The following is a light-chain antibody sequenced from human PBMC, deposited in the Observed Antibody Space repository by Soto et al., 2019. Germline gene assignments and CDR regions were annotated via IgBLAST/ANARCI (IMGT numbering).Light chain of an antibody. CDR3: QKYGTSPIT. CDR1: QSVSSN. J-gene: IGKJ5*01. V-gene: IGKV3-20*01. CDR2: GAS. Sequence: IVMMQSPATLPVSPWERATLSCRASQSVSSNLAWYQQRPGQAPRLLIYGASGRATGIPDRFSGSGSGRDFTLTISRLEPADFAVYYCQKYGTSPITVGQGTRLEIK.